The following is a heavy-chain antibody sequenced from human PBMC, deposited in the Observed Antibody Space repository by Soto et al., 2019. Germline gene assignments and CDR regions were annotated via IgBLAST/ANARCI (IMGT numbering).Heavy chain of an antibody. Sequence: SETLSLTCTVSGGSISSYYWSWIRQPPGKGLEWIGEINHSGSTNYNPSLKSRVTISVDTSKNQFSLKLSSVTAADTAVYYCARRTNYGTAWYPDCWGQGTLVTV. V-gene: IGHV4-34*01. CDR3: ARRTNYGTAWYPDC. CDR1: GGSISSYY. J-gene: IGHJ4*02. CDR2: INHSGST. D-gene: IGHD6-19*01.